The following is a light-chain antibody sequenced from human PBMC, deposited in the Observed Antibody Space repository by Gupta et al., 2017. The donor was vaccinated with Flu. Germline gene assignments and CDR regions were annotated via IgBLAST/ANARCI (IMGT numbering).Light chain of an antibody. Sequence: KLPPSPSSLSAPVGDRVTITCRASQSISSYLNWYQQKPGKAPKLLIYDASSLQSGVPSRFSGSGSGTDFTLTISRRQPEDFATYYCQQSNSTPFTFGQGTQVEIK. CDR1: QSISSY. CDR3: QQSNSTPFT. V-gene: IGKV1-39*01. J-gene: IGKJ5*01. CDR2: DAS.